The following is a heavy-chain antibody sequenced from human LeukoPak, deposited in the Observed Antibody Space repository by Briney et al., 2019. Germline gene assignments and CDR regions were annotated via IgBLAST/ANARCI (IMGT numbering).Heavy chain of an antibody. CDR2: IHHSGST. CDR1: GYFISSGYY. J-gene: IGHJ6*03. CDR3: ARARYTVTLGGYYMDV. D-gene: IGHD4-17*01. V-gene: IGHV4-38-2*02. Sequence: SETLSLTCTVSGYFISSGYYWGWIRQPPGKGLQWIGSIHHSGSTYYNPSLKSRVTISVDTSKNQFSLKLNSVTAADTAVYYCARARYTVTLGGYYMDVWGKGTTVTISS.